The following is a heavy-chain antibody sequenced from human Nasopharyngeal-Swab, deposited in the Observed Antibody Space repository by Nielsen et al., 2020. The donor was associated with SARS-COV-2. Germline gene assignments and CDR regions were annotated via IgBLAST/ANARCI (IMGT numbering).Heavy chain of an antibody. Sequence: ASVKVSCKASGYTFTSYGISWVRQAPGQGLEWMGWISAYNGNTNYAQKLQGRVTMTTDTSTSTAYMELRSLRSDDTAVYYCAAGVLGYCSGGSCPDYWGQGILVTVSS. CDR3: AAGVLGYCSGGSCPDY. D-gene: IGHD2-15*01. CDR1: GYTFTSYG. J-gene: IGHJ4*02. V-gene: IGHV1-18*01. CDR2: ISAYNGNT.